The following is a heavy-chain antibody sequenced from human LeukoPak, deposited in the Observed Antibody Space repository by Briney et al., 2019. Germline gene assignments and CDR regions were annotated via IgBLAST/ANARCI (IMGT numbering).Heavy chain of an antibody. D-gene: IGHD3/OR15-3a*01. Sequence: GGSLRLSCAASGFTFDDYGMSWVRQAPGKGLEWVSGINWNGGSTGYADSVKGRFTISRDNSKNTLFLQMNSLRAEDTAIYYCARALVDSWIIDYWGQGTLVTVSS. CDR2: INWNGGST. J-gene: IGHJ4*02. CDR3: ARALVDSWIIDY. CDR1: GFTFDDYG. V-gene: IGHV3-20*04.